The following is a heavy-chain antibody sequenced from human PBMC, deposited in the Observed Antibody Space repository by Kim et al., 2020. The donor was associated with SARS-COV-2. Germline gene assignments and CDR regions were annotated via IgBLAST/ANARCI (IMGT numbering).Heavy chain of an antibody. J-gene: IGHJ6*02. V-gene: IGHV3-21*01. CDR1: GFTFSSYS. CDR2: ISTSRSYI. CDR3: ARARGLYYYYGMDV. D-gene: IGHD2-2*02. Sequence: GGSLRLSCAASGFTFSSYSMNWVRQAPGKGLEWVSSISTSRSYIFYAESVKGRFTISRDNAKNSLYLQMNSLRADDTAVYYCARARGLYYYYGMDVWGQG.